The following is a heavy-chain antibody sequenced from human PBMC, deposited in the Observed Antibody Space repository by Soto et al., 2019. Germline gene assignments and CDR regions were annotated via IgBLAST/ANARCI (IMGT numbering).Heavy chain of an antibody. D-gene: IGHD3-10*01. CDR3: VWPGGFDP. CDR1: GFTFSSYS. V-gene: IGHV3-21*02. Sequence: EVRLVGSGGGLVKPGGSLRLSCAASGFTFSSYSMNWVRQAPGKGLEWVSSISTTSIYIYYADSVKGRFTISRDNAKNSLYLQMNSLRAEDTAVYYCVWPGGFDPWGQGTLVTVSS. J-gene: IGHJ5*02. CDR2: ISTTSIYI.